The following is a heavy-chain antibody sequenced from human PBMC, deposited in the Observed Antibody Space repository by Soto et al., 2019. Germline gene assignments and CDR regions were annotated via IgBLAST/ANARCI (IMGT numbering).Heavy chain of an antibody. CDR1: GFTFSNYG. CDR2: ISRDGSVR. Sequence: QVQLVESGGGVVQPGRSLRLFYAASGFTFSNYGIHWVRQAPGNGLEWVAVISRDGSVRYYADSVKGRFTISRDNSKNTLYLQVNNLRPEDTAVYYSAKEYCGGHCSSDYFDYWGQGTLVTVSS. J-gene: IGHJ4*02. CDR3: AKEYCGGHCSSDYFDY. D-gene: IGHD2-21*01. V-gene: IGHV3-30*18.